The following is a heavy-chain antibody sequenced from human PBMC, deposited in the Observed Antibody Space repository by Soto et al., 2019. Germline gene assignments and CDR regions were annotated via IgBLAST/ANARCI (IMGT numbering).Heavy chain of an antibody. Sequence: GGSLRLSCAASGFTFSSYSMNWVRQAPGKGLEWVSSISSSSSYIYYADSVKGRFTISRDNAKNSLYLQMNSLRAEDTAVYYCARDQKGLAPPLYYYGMDVWGQGTTVTVSS. CDR1: GFTFSSYS. CDR3: ARDQKGLAPPLYYYGMDV. CDR2: ISSSSSYI. J-gene: IGHJ6*02. V-gene: IGHV3-21*01.